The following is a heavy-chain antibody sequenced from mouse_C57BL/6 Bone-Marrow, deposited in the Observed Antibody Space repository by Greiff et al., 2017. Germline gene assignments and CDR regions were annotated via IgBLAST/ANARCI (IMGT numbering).Heavy chain of an antibody. CDR3: TTATLVAMDY. J-gene: IGHJ4*01. D-gene: IGHD1-1*02. CDR1: GFNIKDDY. V-gene: IGHV14-4*01. CDR2: IDPENGDT. Sequence: VQLKQSGAELVRPGASVKLSCTASGFNIKDDYMHWVKQRPEQGLEWIGWIDPENGDTEYASKFQGKATITADTSSNTAYLQLSSLTSEDTAVYYCTTATLVAMDYWGQGTAVTVSS.